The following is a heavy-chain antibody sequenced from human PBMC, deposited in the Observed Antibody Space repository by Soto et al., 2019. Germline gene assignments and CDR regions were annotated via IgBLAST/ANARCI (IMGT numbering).Heavy chain of an antibody. J-gene: IGHJ4*02. D-gene: IGHD3-22*01. Sequence: ASVKVSCKASGGTFSSYTISWVRQAPGQGLEWMGRISAIHGNTNYAQKLQGRVTMTTDTSTSTAYMELRSLRSDDTAVYYCARDYYDSSGYYPFDYWGQGTLVTVSS. CDR2: ISAIHGNT. CDR3: ARDYYDSSGYYPFDY. V-gene: IGHV1-18*01. CDR1: GGTFSSYT.